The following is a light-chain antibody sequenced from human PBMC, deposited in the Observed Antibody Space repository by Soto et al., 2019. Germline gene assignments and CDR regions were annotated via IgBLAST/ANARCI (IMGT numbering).Light chain of an antibody. V-gene: IGKV3-15*01. J-gene: IGKJ2*01. CDR2: GAS. CDR3: QQYNDWPPYT. Sequence: EIVMTQSPVTLSVSPGERATLSCRASQSISSNLAWFQQKPGQAPRLLIYGASTRATGIPARFSGSGSGTEFTLTISSLQSEDVAVYYCQQYNDWPPYTFGQGTKLEIK. CDR1: QSISSN.